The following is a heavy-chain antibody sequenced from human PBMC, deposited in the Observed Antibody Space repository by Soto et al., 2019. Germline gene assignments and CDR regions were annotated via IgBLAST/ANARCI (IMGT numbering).Heavy chain of an antibody. D-gene: IGHD6-19*01. Sequence: GGSLRLSCAASGFTFSSYSMNWVRQAPGKGLEWVSSISSSSTAIFYGDSVKGRFIISRDNAENSLYLQMNSLRAEDTAVYYCARDEAPSGWSEFDYWGQGTLVTVSS. J-gene: IGHJ4*02. V-gene: IGHV3-21*01. CDR1: GFTFSSYS. CDR2: ISSSSTAI. CDR3: ARDEAPSGWSEFDY.